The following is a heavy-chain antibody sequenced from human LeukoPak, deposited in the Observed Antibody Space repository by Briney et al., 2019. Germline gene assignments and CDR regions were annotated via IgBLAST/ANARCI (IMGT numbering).Heavy chain of an antibody. Sequence: GGSLRLSCAASGFTFSRYSMNWVRQAPGKGLEWVSAIGGSGGSTYYADSVKGRFTISRDNSKNTLYLQMNSLRAEDTAVYYCAKMSDFLTGSYQYYFDYWGQGTLVTVSS. CDR3: AKMSDFLTGSYQYYFDY. V-gene: IGHV3-23*01. CDR2: IGGSGGST. CDR1: GFTFSRYS. J-gene: IGHJ4*02. D-gene: IGHD3/OR15-3a*01.